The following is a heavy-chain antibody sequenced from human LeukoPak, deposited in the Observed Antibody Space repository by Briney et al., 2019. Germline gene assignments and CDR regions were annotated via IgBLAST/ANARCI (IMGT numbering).Heavy chain of an antibody. D-gene: IGHD6-6*01. V-gene: IGHV3-11*04. J-gene: IGHJ4*02. CDR2: ISNDGTTI. CDR3: VRTARLSDY. Sequence: GGSLRLSCAASGFTFSDHYMSWIRQAPGKGLEWVSYISNDGTTINYADSVKGRFTVSRDNAKNSLCLQMNSLRVEDTAVYYCVRTARLSDYWGQGTLVTVSS. CDR1: GFTFSDHY.